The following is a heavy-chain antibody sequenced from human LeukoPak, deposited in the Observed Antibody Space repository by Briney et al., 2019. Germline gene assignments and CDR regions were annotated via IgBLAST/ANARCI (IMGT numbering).Heavy chain of an antibody. J-gene: IGHJ4*02. Sequence: PLERLSLTRAVSRGSLSRFLWSWMREPPGPGGEGWGYIDYSGSTNYNPSLKSRVTISVDTSKNQFSLKLSSVTAAHAAVYDCASVFIGSQFRPLFDYWGQGTLVTVSS. CDR2: IDYSGST. V-gene: IGHV4-59*08. D-gene: IGHD1-26*01. CDR1: RGSLSRFL. CDR3: ASVFIGSQFRPLFDY.